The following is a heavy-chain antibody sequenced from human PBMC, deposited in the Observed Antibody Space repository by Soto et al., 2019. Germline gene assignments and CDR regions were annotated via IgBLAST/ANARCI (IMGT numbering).Heavy chain of an antibody. V-gene: IGHV3-33*01. CDR3: ARGIAAAGPRGWFDP. D-gene: IGHD6-13*01. Sequence: PGGSQRLSCAASGFTFSSYCMHWVRQAPGKGLEWVAVIWYDGSNKYYADSVKGRFTISRENSKNTLYLQMNSLRAEDTAVYYCARGIAAAGPRGWFDPWGQGTLVTVSS. CDR1: GFTFSSYC. J-gene: IGHJ5*02. CDR2: IWYDGSNK.